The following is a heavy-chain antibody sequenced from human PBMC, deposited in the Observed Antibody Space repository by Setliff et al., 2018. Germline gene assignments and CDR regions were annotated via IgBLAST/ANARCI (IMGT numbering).Heavy chain of an antibody. D-gene: IGHD6-19*01. V-gene: IGHV3-11*01. CDR1: GFTFSDYY. Sequence: GESLKISCAASGFTFSDYYMSWIRQTPGKGLEWVSYISRGAITTYYADSVKGRFTISRDDATNSLYLQMNNLRAEDTAVYYCSTKGVPGTGGQGTLVTVSS. CDR3: STKGVPGT. J-gene: IGHJ4*02. CDR2: ISRGAITT.